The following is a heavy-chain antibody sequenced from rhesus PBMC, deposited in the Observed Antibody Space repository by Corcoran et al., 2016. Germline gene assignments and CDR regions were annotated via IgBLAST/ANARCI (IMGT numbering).Heavy chain of an antibody. J-gene: IGHJ6*01. Sequence: EVQLVQSGAEVKRSGESLKISCKTSGYSFTSYWISWVRQRPGKGLEWMGAIDPSDSDTRYSPSFQGQVTISADKSISTTYLQWSSLKASDSATYYCAKYGDPYYGLDSWGQGVVVTVSS. CDR2: IDPSDSDT. CDR1: GYSFTSYW. V-gene: IGHV5-2*01. CDR3: AKYGDPYYGLDS. D-gene: IGHD3-9*01.